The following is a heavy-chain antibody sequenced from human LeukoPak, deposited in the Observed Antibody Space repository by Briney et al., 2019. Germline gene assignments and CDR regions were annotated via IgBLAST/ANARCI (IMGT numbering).Heavy chain of an antibody. D-gene: IGHD3-22*01. CDR1: GFTFSSYG. Sequence: GGSLRLSCAASGFTFSSYGMHWVRQAPGKGLEWVAVIWYDGSNKYYADSVKGRFTISRDNSKNTLYLQMNSLRAEDTAVYYCARDSATMIVENAFDIWGQVTMVTVSS. CDR2: IWYDGSNK. CDR3: ARDSATMIVENAFDI. J-gene: IGHJ3*02. V-gene: IGHV3-33*01.